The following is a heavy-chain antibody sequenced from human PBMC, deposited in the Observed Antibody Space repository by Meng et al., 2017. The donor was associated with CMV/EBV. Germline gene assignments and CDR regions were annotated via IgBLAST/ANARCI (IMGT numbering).Heavy chain of an antibody. V-gene: IGHV3-30-3*01. Sequence: VQLVESGGGVVKPGGSVRLSCAASGFTFSSYAMHWVRQAPGKGLEWVAVISYDGSNKYYADSVKGRFTISRDNSKNTLYLQMNSLRAEDTAVYYCARGGRGYSYGFSPDYWGQGTLVTVSS. D-gene: IGHD5-18*01. J-gene: IGHJ4*02. CDR1: GFTFSSYA. CDR2: ISYDGSNK. CDR3: ARGGRGYSYGFSPDY.